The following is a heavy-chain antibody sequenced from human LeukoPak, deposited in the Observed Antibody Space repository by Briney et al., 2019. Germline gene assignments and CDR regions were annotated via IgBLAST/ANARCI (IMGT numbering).Heavy chain of an antibody. Sequence: SETLSLTCIVSGGSLSSYYWSWIRQPAGKGLEWIGRIYTSGSTNYNPSLKSRVTMSVDTSKNQFSLKLSSVTAADTAVYYCVGTAARNYYYGMDVWGQGTTVTVSS. CDR2: IYTSGST. CDR1: GGSLSSYY. D-gene: IGHD2-2*01. V-gene: IGHV4-4*07. CDR3: VGTAARNYYYGMDV. J-gene: IGHJ6*02.